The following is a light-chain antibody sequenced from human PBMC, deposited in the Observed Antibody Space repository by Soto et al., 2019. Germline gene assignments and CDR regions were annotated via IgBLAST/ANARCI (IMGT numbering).Light chain of an antibody. CDR3: QQLSYYPRT. V-gene: IGKV1-9*01. CDR1: RDVSSY. CDR2: AAS. Sequence: IQMTQSPSSLSATVGDRVTITCRASRDVSSYLVWYQQKPGKAPELLIYAASTLQSGVPLRFSGSGSGTEFTLTISSLQPEDFATYYCQQLSYYPRTFGQGTKL. J-gene: IGKJ2*01.